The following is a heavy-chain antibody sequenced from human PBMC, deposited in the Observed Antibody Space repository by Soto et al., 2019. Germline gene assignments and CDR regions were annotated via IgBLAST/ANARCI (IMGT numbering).Heavy chain of an antibody. Sequence: SVKVSCKASGGTFSSYTISWVRQAPGQGLEWMGRIIPIVGIANYAQKFQGRVTFTSDKSTSTAYMELSSLRSEDTAVYYCARESYSAEENWFEPWVEVTLVTISS. CDR2: IIPIVGIA. D-gene: IGHD1-26*01. CDR3: ARESYSAEENWFEP. J-gene: IGHJ5*02. CDR1: GGTFSSYT. V-gene: IGHV1-69*04.